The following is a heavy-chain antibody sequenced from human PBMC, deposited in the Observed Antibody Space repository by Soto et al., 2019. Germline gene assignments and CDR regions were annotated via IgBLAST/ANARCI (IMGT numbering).Heavy chain of an antibody. CDR2: ISGSGGST. Sequence: EVPLLESGGGLVQPGGSLRLSCAASGFTFTTYAMSWVRQAPGKGLEWVSAISGSGGSTYYTDSVKGRFTISRDNSKNTLYLQMNRLRAEDTAVYYCAKNWDTTFSSSSHWGQGTLVTVSS. D-gene: IGHD6-6*01. CDR1: GFTFTTYA. V-gene: IGHV3-23*01. CDR3: AKNWDTTFSSSSH. J-gene: IGHJ4*02.